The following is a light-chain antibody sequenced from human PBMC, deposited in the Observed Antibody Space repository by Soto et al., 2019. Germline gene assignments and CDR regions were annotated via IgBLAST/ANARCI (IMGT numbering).Light chain of an antibody. Sequence: EIVMTQSPATLFVSPGERATLSCRASQSVSSNLAWYQQKAGQAPSLLIYGASTRATGIPARFSGSGSGTEFTLTISSLQSEDFAVYYCQQYNNWPPLTFGGGTKVEIK. V-gene: IGKV3-15*01. J-gene: IGKJ4*01. CDR2: GAS. CDR3: QQYNNWPPLT. CDR1: QSVSSN.